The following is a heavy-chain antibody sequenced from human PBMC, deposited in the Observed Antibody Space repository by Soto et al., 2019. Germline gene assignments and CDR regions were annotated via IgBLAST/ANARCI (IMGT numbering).Heavy chain of an antibody. CDR1: GYTFTRYY. J-gene: IGHJ5*02. CDR2: INPSGGST. V-gene: IGHV1-46*03. Sequence: QVQLVQSGAEVKKPGASVKVSCKASGYTFTRYYMHWVRQAPGQELEWMGIINPSGGSTSYAQKFQGRVTMTRDTSTSTVYMELSSLRSEDTAVYYCARVYPSDTRYGYVGNNWFDPWGQGTLVTVSS. CDR3: ARVYPSDTRYGYVGNNWFDP. D-gene: IGHD5-18*01.